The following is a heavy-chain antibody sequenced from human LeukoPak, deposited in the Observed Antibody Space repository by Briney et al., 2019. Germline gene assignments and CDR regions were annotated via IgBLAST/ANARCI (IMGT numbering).Heavy chain of an antibody. CDR2: IYPGDSDT. J-gene: IGHJ4*02. CDR3: ARHSSGWYGPGDY. Sequence: PGESLKISCKGSGYSFTNYWIGWVRQMPGKGLEWMGIIYPGDSDTRYSPSFQGQVTISADKSISAAYLQWSSLKASDTAMYCCARHSSGWYGPGDYWGQGTLVTVSS. D-gene: IGHD6-19*01. CDR1: GYSFTNYW. V-gene: IGHV5-51*01.